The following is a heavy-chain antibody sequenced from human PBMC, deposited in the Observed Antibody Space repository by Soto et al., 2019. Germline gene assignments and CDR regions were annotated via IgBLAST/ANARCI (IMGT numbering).Heavy chain of an antibody. J-gene: IGHJ4*02. V-gene: IGHV3-53*04. CDR1: GFTVRSNY. Sequence: PGGSLRLSCAASGFTVRSNYMSWVRQAPGKGLEWVSVIYSGGSTYYADSVKGRFTISRHNSKNTLYLQMNSLRAEDTAVYYCARDFIWYDSSGYIHENDYWGQGTLVTVSS. D-gene: IGHD3-22*01. CDR2: IYSGGST. CDR3: ARDFIWYDSSGYIHENDY.